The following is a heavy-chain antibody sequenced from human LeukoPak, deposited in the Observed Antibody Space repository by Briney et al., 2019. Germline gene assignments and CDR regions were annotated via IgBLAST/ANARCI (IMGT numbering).Heavy chain of an antibody. CDR3: ARGNWDTAMVDY. J-gene: IGHJ4*02. V-gene: IGHV3-74*01. Sequence: VRQAXXXXLVXVSRTNGDGSSTSYAGSVKGRFTISRDNAKNTLYLQMNSLRAEDTAVYYCARGNWDTAMVDYWGQGTLVTVSS. CDR2: TNGDGSST. D-gene: IGHD5-18*01.